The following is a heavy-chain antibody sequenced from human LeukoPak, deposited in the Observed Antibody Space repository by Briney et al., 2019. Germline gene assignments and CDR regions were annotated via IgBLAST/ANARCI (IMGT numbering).Heavy chain of an antibody. J-gene: IGHJ4*02. D-gene: IGHD3-22*01. CDR2: IYYSGST. V-gene: IGHV4-39*01. CDR1: GGSISSSSYY. Sequence: SETLSLTCTVSGGSISSSSYYWGWIRQPPGKGLEWIGTIYYSGSTYYNPSLKSRVTISVDTSKNQCSLKLSSVTAADTAVYYCARQSISGSSLSYFDYWGQGTLVNVSS. CDR3: ARQSISGSSLSYFDY.